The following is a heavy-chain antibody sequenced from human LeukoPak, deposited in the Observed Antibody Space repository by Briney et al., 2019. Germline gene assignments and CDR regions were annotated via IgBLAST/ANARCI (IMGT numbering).Heavy chain of an antibody. V-gene: IGHV4-59*01. J-gene: IGHJ3*02. Sequence: SETLSLTCTVSGGSISSYYWSWIRQPPGKGLEWIGYIYYSGSTNYNPSLKSRVTTSVDTSKNQFSLKLSSVTAADTAVYYCARAQGYCSSTSCYEDAFDIWGQGTMVTVSS. CDR3: ARAQGYCSSTSCYEDAFDI. D-gene: IGHD2-2*01. CDR2: IYYSGST. CDR1: GGSISSYY.